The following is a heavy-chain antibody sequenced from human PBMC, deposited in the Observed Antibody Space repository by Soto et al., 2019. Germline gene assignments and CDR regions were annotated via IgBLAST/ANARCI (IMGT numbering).Heavy chain of an antibody. CDR3: ARTGAEVERYFDY. V-gene: IGHV3-74*01. J-gene: IGHJ4*02. CDR2: INGDGSSI. Sequence: RLSCAASGFTFSRYWMHWVRQAPGKGLEWVSRINGDGSSIYHADSVRGRFTISRDNAKNTVDLQMNSLRAEDTALYYCARTGAEVERYFDYWGQGVLVTVSS. CDR1: GFTFSRYW. D-gene: IGHD1-1*01.